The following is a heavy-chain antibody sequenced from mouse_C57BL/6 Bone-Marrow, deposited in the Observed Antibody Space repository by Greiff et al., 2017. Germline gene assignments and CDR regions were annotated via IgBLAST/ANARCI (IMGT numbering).Heavy chain of an antibody. CDR1: GYTFTDYY. CDR2: IYPGSGNT. V-gene: IGHV1-84*01. Sequence: QLQESGPELVKPGASVKISCKASGYTFTDYYINWVKQRPGQGLEWIGGIYPGSGNTKSNEKFKGKATLTVDTCSSTAYMQLSSLTSEDSAVSFCAREEGYYGSSYVFWYFDVWGTGTTVTVSS. J-gene: IGHJ1*03. CDR3: AREEGYYGSSYVFWYFDV. D-gene: IGHD1-1*01.